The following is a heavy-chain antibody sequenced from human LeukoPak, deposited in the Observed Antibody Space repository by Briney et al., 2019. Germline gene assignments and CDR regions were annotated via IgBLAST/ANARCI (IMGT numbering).Heavy chain of an antibody. J-gene: IGHJ5*02. CDR3: AKPTPVWGGWFDP. CDR1: GVSISSTNYY. D-gene: IGHD3-16*01. V-gene: IGHV4-39*01. Sequence: PETLSLTCTVSGVSISSTNYYWGWIRQPPGKGLEWIGSIYYSGTTYYNPSLKSRVTISVDTSKNQFSLKVTPVTAADTAVYYCAKPTPVWGGWFDPWGQGTLVTVSS. CDR2: IYYSGTT.